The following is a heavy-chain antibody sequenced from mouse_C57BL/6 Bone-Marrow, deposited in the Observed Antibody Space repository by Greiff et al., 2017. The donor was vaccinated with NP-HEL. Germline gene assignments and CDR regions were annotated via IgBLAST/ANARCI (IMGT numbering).Heavy chain of an antibody. CDR2: ISSGSSTI. V-gene: IGHV5-17*01. D-gene: IGHD2-4*01. CDR3: ARAGLRRY. CDR1: GFTFSDYG. J-gene: IGHJ2*01. Sequence: EVHLVESGGGLVKPGGSLKLSCAASGFTFSDYGMHWVRQAPEKGLEWVAYISSGSSTIYYADTVTGRFHISRDNAKNTLCLQTTSLRSEDTAMYYCARAGLRRYWGQGTTLTVSS.